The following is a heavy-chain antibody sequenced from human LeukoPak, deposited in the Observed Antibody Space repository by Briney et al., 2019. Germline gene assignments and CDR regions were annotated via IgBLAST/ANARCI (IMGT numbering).Heavy chain of an antibody. Sequence: PGRSLRLSCAASGFTFSSYAMHWVRQAPGKGLEWVAVISYDGSYKYYADSVKGRFTISRDNSKNTLYLEMNSLRAEDTAVYYCARDWKGWEPEYFDYWGQGTLVTVSS. D-gene: IGHD1-26*01. CDR3: ARDWKGWEPEYFDY. V-gene: IGHV3-30-3*01. CDR1: GFTFSSYA. CDR2: ISYDGSYK. J-gene: IGHJ4*02.